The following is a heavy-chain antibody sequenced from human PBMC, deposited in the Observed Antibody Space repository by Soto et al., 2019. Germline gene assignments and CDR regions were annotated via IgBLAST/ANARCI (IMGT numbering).Heavy chain of an antibody. CDR1: GGSISSSNW. D-gene: IGHD3-3*02. CDR2: IYHSGST. Sequence: SETLSLTCAVSGGSISSSNWWSWVRQPPGKGLEWIGEIYHSGSTNYNPSLKSRFTISVDKSKNQFSLKLSSVTAADTAVYYCAREPSRIYGSPFDYWGQGTLVTVSS. V-gene: IGHV4-4*02. CDR3: AREPSRIYGSPFDY. J-gene: IGHJ4*02.